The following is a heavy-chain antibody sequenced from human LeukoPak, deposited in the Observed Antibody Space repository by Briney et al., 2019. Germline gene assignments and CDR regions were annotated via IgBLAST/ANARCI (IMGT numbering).Heavy chain of an antibody. CDR3: ARGKLSDFWSGSGYYFDY. J-gene: IGHJ4*02. D-gene: IGHD3-3*01. Sequence: ASVKVSCKVSGGTSSSYAISWVRQAPGQGLEWMGGIIPIFDTANYAQKFQGRVTITADESTSTAYMELSSLRSEDTAVYYCARGKLSDFWSGSGYYFDYWGQGTLVTVSS. V-gene: IGHV1-69*13. CDR2: IIPIFDTA. CDR1: GGTSSSYA.